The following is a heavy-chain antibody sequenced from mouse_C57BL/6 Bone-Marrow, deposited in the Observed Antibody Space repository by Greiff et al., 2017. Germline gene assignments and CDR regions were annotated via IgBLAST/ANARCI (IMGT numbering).Heavy chain of an antibody. CDR2: LFPGSGST. Sequence: QVQLQQSGPELVKPGASVKISCKASGYTFTDYYINWVKQRPGQGLEWIGWLFPGSGSTYYNEKFKGKATLTVDNSSSTAYMLLSSLTSEDSAVYFCARRGVITTVVATDAMDYWGQGTSVTVSS. CDR3: ARRGVITTVVATDAMDY. V-gene: IGHV1-75*01. CDR1: GYTFTDYY. D-gene: IGHD1-1*01. J-gene: IGHJ4*01.